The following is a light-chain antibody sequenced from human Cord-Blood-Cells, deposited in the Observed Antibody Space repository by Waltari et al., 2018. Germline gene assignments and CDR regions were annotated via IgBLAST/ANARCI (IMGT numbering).Light chain of an antibody. Sequence: IQMTQSPSTLSASVGERVTITCRASQSISSWLAWYKQKPGKAPKLLIYDASSLESGVPSRFSGSGSGTEFTLTISSLQPDDFATYYCQQYNSYLTFGGGTXVEIK. CDR3: QQYNSYLT. CDR2: DAS. V-gene: IGKV1-5*01. J-gene: IGKJ4*01. CDR1: QSISSW.